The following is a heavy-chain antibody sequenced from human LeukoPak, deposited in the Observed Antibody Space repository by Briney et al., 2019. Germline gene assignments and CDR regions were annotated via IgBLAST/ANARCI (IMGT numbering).Heavy chain of an antibody. D-gene: IGHD1-26*01. Sequence: GGSLRLSCAASGFTFSSYAMSWVRQAPGKGLEWVSGISGSGGSTYYADSVKGRFTISRDNSKNTLYLQMNSLRAEDTAVYYCARDVSGSYYNFDYWGQGTLVTVSS. CDR1: GFTFSSYA. V-gene: IGHV3-23*01. J-gene: IGHJ4*02. CDR2: ISGSGGST. CDR3: ARDVSGSYYNFDY.